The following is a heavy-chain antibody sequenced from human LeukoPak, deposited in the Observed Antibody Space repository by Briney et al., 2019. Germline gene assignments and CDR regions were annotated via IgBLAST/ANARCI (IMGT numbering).Heavy chain of an antibody. Sequence: PSETLSLTCSVSGDSISSIPYYWGWIRQPPGKGLEWIGSIYYTGSTYYSPSLKSRVTIFVDTSKNQFSLKLTSVTAADTAVYYCARQRGSRITMIRGVPDYWGQGTPVTVSS. D-gene: IGHD3-10*01. V-gene: IGHV4-39*01. CDR1: GDSISSIPYY. CDR3: ARQRGSRITMIRGVPDY. CDR2: IYYTGST. J-gene: IGHJ4*02.